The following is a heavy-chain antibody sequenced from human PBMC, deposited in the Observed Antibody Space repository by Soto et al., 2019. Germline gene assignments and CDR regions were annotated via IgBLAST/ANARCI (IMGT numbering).Heavy chain of an antibody. J-gene: IGHJ4*02. D-gene: IGHD5-12*01. V-gene: IGHV1-69*13. CDR2: IIPIFNSA. Sequence: SMKVSCRASGGTFNNYALSWVRQAPGQGLEWMGGIIPIFNSANYAQKFQGRVTITADDSTSTAYMELRSLRPDDTAVYYCAREVTVASYSFDFWGQGTLVTVSS. CDR3: AREVTVASYSFDF. CDR1: GGTFNNYA.